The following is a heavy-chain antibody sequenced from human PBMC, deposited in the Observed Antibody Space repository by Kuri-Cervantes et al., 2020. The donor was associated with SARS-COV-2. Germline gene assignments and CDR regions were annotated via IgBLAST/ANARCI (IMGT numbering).Heavy chain of an antibody. CDR2: IIPIFGTA. Sequence: SVKVSCKASGGTFSSYAISWVRQAPGQGLEWMGGIIPIFGTANYAQKFQGRVTITADESTSTAYMELSSLRSDDTAVYYCARGLLRRPLTTMPYWGQGTLVTVSS. CDR3: ARGLLRRPLTTMPY. CDR1: GGTFSSYA. D-gene: IGHD4-17*01. V-gene: IGHV1-69*13. J-gene: IGHJ4*02.